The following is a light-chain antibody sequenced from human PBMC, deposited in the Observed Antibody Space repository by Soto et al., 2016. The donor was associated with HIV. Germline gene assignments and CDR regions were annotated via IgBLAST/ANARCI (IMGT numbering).Light chain of an antibody. J-gene: IGKJ1*01. CDR1: QSINSY. Sequence: DIQMTQSPSSLPASVGDRVTITCRASQSINSYLNWYQQKPGKAPKFLIYAASSLQSGVSARFSGSGSGTDFTLTISSLQPEDFATYYCQQSYTTPWTFGQGTKVEIK. CDR2: AAS. V-gene: IGKV1-39*01. CDR3: QQSYTTPWT.